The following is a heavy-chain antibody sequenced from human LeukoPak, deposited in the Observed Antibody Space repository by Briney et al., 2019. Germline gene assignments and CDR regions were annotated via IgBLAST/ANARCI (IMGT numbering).Heavy chain of an antibody. CDR1: GFTFSSYA. V-gene: IGHV3-30*02. D-gene: IGHD6-13*01. CDR3: AKNRDSSSWYVAFDI. Sequence: GRSLRLSCAASGFTFSSYAMHWVRQAPGKGLEWVAFIRYDGSNKYYADSVKGRFTISRDNSKNTLYLQMNSLRAEDTAVYYCAKNRDSSSWYVAFDIWGQGTMVTVSS. CDR2: IRYDGSNK. J-gene: IGHJ3*02.